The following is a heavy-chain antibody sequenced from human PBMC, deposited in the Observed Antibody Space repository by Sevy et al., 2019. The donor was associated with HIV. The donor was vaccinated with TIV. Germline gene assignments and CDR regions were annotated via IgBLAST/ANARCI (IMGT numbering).Heavy chain of an antibody. J-gene: IGHJ4*02. D-gene: IGHD1-1*01. V-gene: IGHV3-30*02. Sequence: GGSLRLFCAASGFAFSAYGMHWVRQAPGKGLEWVAFIRYDGSNEFYADSVRGRFTISRDNSNNTLFLQMNSLRADDTAVYYCATRWTPGYWGQGTLVTVSS. CDR1: GFAFSAYG. CDR2: IRYDGSNE. CDR3: ATRWTPGY.